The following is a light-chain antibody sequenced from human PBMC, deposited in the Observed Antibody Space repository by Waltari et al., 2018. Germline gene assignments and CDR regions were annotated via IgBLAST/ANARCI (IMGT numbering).Light chain of an antibody. J-gene: IGLJ2*01. CDR2: DAT. CDR1: SSDVGGYDL. Sequence: QSALAQPASVSGSPGRSITISCSGPSSDVGGYDLVHWYQQKPCRAPKLLISDATERPSGVSDRFSGSKSGNTASLTISGLLPEDEADYYCCSYAGNRIWIFGGGTKVTVL. CDR3: CSYAGNRIWI. V-gene: IGLV2-23*01.